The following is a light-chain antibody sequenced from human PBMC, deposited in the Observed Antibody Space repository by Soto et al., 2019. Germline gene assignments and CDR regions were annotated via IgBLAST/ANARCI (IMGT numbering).Light chain of an antibody. J-gene: IGLJ2*01. CDR1: SMDVGGYNY. CDR2: DVS. Sequence: QSALTQPRSGSGSPGQSVTISCTGTSMDVGGYNYVSWYQQHPGKAPKLMICDVSNRPSGVPDRFSGSRSGNTASLTISGIQAEDEADYYCCAYAGSYTLVFGGGTKLTVL. V-gene: IGLV2-11*01. CDR3: CAYAGSYTLV.